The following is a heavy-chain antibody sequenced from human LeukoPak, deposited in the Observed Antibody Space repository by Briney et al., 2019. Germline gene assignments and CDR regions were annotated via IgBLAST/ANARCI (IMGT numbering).Heavy chain of an antibody. Sequence: GGSLRLSCAASGFTFHDYAMHWVRQTPGKGLEWVSVISGDGVTTYYADSVKGRFTISRDNSKDSLYLQMDSLRAEDTAVYYFARGVNTVSYTFVFWGQGTLVTVSS. CDR2: ISGDGVTT. J-gene: IGHJ4*02. D-gene: IGHD3-22*01. CDR1: GFTFHDYA. CDR3: ARGVNTVSYTFVF. V-gene: IGHV3-43*02.